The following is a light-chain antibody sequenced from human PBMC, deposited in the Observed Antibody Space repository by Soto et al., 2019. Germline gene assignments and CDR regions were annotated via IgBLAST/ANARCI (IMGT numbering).Light chain of an antibody. Sequence: QSVLTQPPSVSGAPGQRVTISCTGSSPNIGAGYDVHWYQQLPGTAPKLLIYGNSNRPSGVPDRFSGSKSGTSASLAITGLQAEDEADYYCQSYDSSLRHVVFGGGTKLTVL. J-gene: IGLJ2*01. CDR3: QSYDSSLRHVV. V-gene: IGLV1-40*01. CDR2: GNS. CDR1: SPNIGAGYD.